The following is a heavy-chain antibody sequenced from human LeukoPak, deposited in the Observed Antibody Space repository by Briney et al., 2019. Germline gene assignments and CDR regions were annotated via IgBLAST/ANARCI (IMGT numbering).Heavy chain of an antibody. J-gene: IGHJ3*02. V-gene: IGHV1-69*06. CDR2: IIPIFGTA. CDR3: ARENSGYSDAFDI. CDR1: GGTFSSYA. D-gene: IGHD3-22*01. Sequence: ASVKVSCKASGGTFSSYAISWVRQAPGQGLEWMGGIIPIFGTANYAQKFQGRVTITADKSTSTAYMELSSLRSEDTAVYYCARENSGYSDAFDIWGQGTMVTVSS.